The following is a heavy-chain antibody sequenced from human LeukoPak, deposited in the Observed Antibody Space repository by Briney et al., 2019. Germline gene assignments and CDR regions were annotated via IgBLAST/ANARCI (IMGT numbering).Heavy chain of an antibody. Sequence: SETLSLTCTVSGGSISSSSYYWGWIRQPPGKGLEWIGSIYYSGSTYYNPSLESRVTISVDTSKNQFSLKLSSVTAADTAVYYCARHGDYDSSGYSSYWGQGTLLTVSS. V-gene: IGHV4-39*01. J-gene: IGHJ4*02. CDR3: ARHGDYDSSGYSSY. CDR1: GGSISSSSYY. D-gene: IGHD3-22*01. CDR2: IYYSGST.